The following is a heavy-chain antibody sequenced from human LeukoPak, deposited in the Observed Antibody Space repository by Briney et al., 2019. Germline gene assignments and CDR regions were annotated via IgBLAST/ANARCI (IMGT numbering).Heavy chain of an antibody. Sequence: PGGSLRLSCAASGFTFSSYSMNWVRQAPGKGLEWVSSISSSSSYIYYADSVKGRFTISRDNAKNSLYLQMNSLRAEDTAVYYCAREVRLSPQYYYYMDVWGKGTTVTVSS. V-gene: IGHV3-21*01. D-gene: IGHD2-21*02. J-gene: IGHJ6*03. CDR3: AREVRLSPQYYYYMDV. CDR2: ISSSSSYI. CDR1: GFTFSSYS.